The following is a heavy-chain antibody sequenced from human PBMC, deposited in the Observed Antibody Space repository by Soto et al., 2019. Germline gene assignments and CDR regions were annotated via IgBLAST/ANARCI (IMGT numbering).Heavy chain of an antibody. CDR3: ARDRITIIGGAVNYYTGMDV. J-gene: IGHJ6*02. V-gene: IGHV3-48*03. D-gene: IGHD3-3*01. Sequence: GQLVESGGGLVQPGGSLRLSCEASGFTFTNHEMNWVRQAPGKGLEWVAYISRSGTINYADSVKGRFTISRDNAKNSLYLQMNSLRAEDTAVYYCARDRITIIGGAVNYYTGMDVWGQGTTVTVSS. CDR2: ISRSGTI. CDR1: GFTFTNHE.